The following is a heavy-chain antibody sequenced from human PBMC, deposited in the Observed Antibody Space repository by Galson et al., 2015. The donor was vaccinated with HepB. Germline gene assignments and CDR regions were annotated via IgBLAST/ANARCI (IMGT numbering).Heavy chain of an antibody. V-gene: IGHV4-34*01. J-gene: IGHJ4*02. Sequence: TLSLTCAVYGGSFSGYYWSWIRQPPGKGLEWIGEINHSGSTNYNPSLKSRVTISVDTSKNQFSLKLSSVTAADTAVYYCARGRGSITMVRGVISDFDYWGQGTLVTVSS. CDR1: GGSFSGYY. D-gene: IGHD3-10*01. CDR2: INHSGST. CDR3: ARGRGSITMVRGVISDFDY.